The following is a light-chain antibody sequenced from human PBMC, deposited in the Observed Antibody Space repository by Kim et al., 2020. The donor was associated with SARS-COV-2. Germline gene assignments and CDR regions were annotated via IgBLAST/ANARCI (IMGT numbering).Light chain of an antibody. Sequence: SPGETAILSCRASQSVDNFLAWYQQTPGQPPRLVIYDAFIRATDTPDRFSGSGYGTDFTLTINNLEPEDFAVYYCQQRSKWPPFTFGQGTKLEI. CDR2: DAF. J-gene: IGKJ2*01. CDR1: QSVDNF. V-gene: IGKV3-11*01. CDR3: QQRSKWPPFT.